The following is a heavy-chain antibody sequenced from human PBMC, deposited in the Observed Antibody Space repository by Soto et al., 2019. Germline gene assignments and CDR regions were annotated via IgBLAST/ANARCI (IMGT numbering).Heavy chain of an antibody. CDR2: IYYSGST. CDR3: ARWVTCGGDCYSYYYYGMDV. CDR1: GGSVSSGSYY. D-gene: IGHD2-21*02. Sequence: SETLSLTCTVSGGSVSSGSYYWSWIRHPPGKGLEWIGYIYYSGSTNYNPSLKSRVTISVDTSKNQFSLKLSSVTAADTAVYYCARWVTCGGDCYSYYYYGMDVWGQGTTVTSP. J-gene: IGHJ6*02. V-gene: IGHV4-61*01.